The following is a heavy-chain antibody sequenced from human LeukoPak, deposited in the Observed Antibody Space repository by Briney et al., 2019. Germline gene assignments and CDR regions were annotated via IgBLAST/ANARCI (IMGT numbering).Heavy chain of an antibody. Sequence: PGGSLRLSCAASGFTFSSYWMSWVRQAPGKGLEWVANIKQDGSEKYYVDSVKGRFTISRDNAKNSLYLQMNSLRAEDTAVYYCARWAVDCSSTSCYSRRVYYYGMDVWGQGTTVTVSS. V-gene: IGHV3-7*01. D-gene: IGHD2-2*01. CDR2: IKQDGSEK. J-gene: IGHJ6*02. CDR1: GFTFSSYW. CDR3: ARWAVDCSSTSCYSRRVYYYGMDV.